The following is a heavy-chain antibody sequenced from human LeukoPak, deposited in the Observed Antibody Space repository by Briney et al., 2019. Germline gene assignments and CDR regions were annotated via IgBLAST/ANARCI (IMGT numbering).Heavy chain of an antibody. CDR1: GGTFNNYA. CDR3: ARDATLLWFGETLGGNFDY. J-gene: IGHJ4*02. CDR2: IIPIFDTA. V-gene: IGHV1-69*13. D-gene: IGHD3-10*01. Sequence: ASVKVSCKASGGTFNNYAFSWVRQAPGQGLEWMGGIIPIFDTAHYAQKFQGRVTITADESTSTAYMELSSLRSEDTTVYYCARDATLLWFGETLGGNFDYWGQGTLVTVSS.